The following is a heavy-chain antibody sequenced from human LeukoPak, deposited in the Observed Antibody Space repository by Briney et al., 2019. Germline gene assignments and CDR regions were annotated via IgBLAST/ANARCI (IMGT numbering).Heavy chain of an antibody. CDR1: GFIVSRSH. D-gene: IGHD2/OR15-2a*01. V-gene: IGHV3-53*01. CDR3: ARDLNVNSTMSGH. J-gene: IGHJ4*02. CDR2: LYSNGGI. Sequence: GSLRLSCAGSGFIVSRSHISWVRQAPGKGLKWVSRLYSNGGIHYADSLTGRFTIYRDTPRNTVSLRMDSLRDEDTPVCYCARDLNVNSTMSGHWGQGAPGSPSP.